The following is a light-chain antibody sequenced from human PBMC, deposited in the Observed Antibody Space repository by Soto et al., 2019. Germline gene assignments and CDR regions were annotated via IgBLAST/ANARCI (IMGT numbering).Light chain of an antibody. CDR1: QSVSSSN. J-gene: IGKJ3*01. CDR2: GAS. CDR3: QQYGSSSFT. Sequence: EIVLTQSPGTLSLSPGERATLSCRAGQSVSSSNLAWYQQKPGQAPRLLIYGASSRATGIPDRFSGSGSGTDFTLTISRLGPEDFAVYYCQQYGSSSFTFGPGTKVDIK. V-gene: IGKV3-20*01.